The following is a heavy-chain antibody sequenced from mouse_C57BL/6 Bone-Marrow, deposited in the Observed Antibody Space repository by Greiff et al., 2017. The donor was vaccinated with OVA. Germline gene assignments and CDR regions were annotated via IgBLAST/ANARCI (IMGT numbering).Heavy chain of an antibody. V-gene: IGHV5-17*01. CDR1: GFTFSDYG. Sequence: DVKLVEPGGGLVKPGGSLKLSCAASGFTFSDYGMHWVRQAPEKGLEWVAYISRGSSTIYYADTVKGRFTISRDNAKNTLVLQMTSLRSEDTAMYYCARDAMDYWGQGTSVTVSS. CDR3: ARDAMDY. J-gene: IGHJ4*01. CDR2: ISRGSSTI.